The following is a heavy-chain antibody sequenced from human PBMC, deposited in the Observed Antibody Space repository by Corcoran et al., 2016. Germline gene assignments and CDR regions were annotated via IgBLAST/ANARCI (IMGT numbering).Heavy chain of an antibody. J-gene: IGHJ5*02. CDR1: GGSFSGYY. CDR2: INHSGST. V-gene: IGHV4-34*01. D-gene: IGHD2-15*01. Sequence: QVQLQQWGAGLLKPSETLSLTCAVYGGSFSGYYWSWIHQPPGKGLEWIGEINHSGSTNYNPSLKSRVTISVDTSKNQFSLKLSSVTAADTAVYYCARVGEVAASANNNWFDPWGQGTLVTVSS. CDR3: ARVGEVAASANNNWFDP.